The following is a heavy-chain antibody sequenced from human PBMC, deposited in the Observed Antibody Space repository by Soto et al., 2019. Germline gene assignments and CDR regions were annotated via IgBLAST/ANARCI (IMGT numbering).Heavy chain of an antibody. CDR1: GGTFSSYT. D-gene: IGHD2-15*01. Sequence: QVQLVQSGAEVKKPGSSVKVSCKASGGTFSSYTISWVRQAPGQGLEWMGRIIPILGIAKYAQKFQGRVTITADKSTSTDYMELSSLRTEDTAVYYCARSLADIVVVVAGTSDTFDIWGQGTMVTVSS. CDR3: ARSLADIVVVVAGTSDTFDI. CDR2: IIPILGIA. V-gene: IGHV1-69*02. J-gene: IGHJ3*02.